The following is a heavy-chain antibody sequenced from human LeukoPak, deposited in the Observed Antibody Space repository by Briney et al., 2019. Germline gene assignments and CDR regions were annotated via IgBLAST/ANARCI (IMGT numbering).Heavy chain of an antibody. CDR1: GVTFSGFG. D-gene: IGHD1-26*01. CDR2: IWYDGSNK. V-gene: IGHV3-33*06. Sequence: PGGSLRLSCAASGVTFSGFGMHWVRQAPGKGLEWVAVIWYDGSNKYYADSVKGRFTISRDNPKNTLYVQMNSLRAEDTAVYYCAKVGATYDYWGQGTLVTVSS. CDR3: AKVGATYDY. J-gene: IGHJ4*02.